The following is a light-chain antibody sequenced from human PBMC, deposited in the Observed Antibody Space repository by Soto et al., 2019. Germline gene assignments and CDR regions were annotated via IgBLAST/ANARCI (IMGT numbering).Light chain of an antibody. J-gene: IGLJ2*01. CDR3: QSYDRSLSGSV. Sequence: QSVLTQPPSVSGAPGQRVIISCTGTSSNTGANYDVHWYQQLPGAAPKLLIYSNSNRPSGVPDRFSGSKSGTSASLAITGLQAEDEADYYCQSYDRSLSGSVFGGGTKLTVL. CDR1: SSNTGANYD. CDR2: SNS. V-gene: IGLV1-40*01.